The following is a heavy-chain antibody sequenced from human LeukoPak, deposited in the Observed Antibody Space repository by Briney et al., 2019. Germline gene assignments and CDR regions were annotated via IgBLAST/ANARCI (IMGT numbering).Heavy chain of an antibody. CDR1: GLTFSTYW. CDR2: INQDGSEK. J-gene: IGHJ4*02. D-gene: IGHD2-2*01. V-gene: IGHV3-7*01. Sequence: GGSLRLSCAASGLTFSTYWMSWVRQAPGKGLEWVANINQDGSEKNYVDSEKGRFTISRDNPKNSLYLQMNSLRAEDTAVYYCARPRYCSSTNCYIDYWGQGTLVAVYS. CDR3: ARPRYCSSTNCYIDY.